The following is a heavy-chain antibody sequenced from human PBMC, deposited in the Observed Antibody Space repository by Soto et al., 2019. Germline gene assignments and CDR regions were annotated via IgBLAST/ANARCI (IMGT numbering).Heavy chain of an antibody. Sequence: DVQLVESGGGLIQPGESLRLSCAAFGLTISGKKYVAWVRQAPGKGLEWVSGLYDVDGSFYADSVRVRFTTSSDSSKTTVYLQMNDLRPDDTAVYYCATWHEREHAYDVWGQGTTVTVSS. CDR3: ATWHEREHAYDV. D-gene: IGHD1-1*01. CDR1: GLTISGKKY. J-gene: IGHJ3*01. CDR2: LYDVDGS. V-gene: IGHV3-53*01.